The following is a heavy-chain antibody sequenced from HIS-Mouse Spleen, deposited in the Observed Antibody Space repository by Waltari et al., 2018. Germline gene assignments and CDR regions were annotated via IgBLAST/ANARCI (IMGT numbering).Heavy chain of an antibody. D-gene: IGHD3-22*01. J-gene: IGHJ3*02. Sequence: QVQLVESGGGVVQPGRSLSLSCAPSGFLFSRYGLHWVRQAPGKGLEWVAVIWYDGSNKYYADSVKGRFTISRDNSKNTLYLQMNSLRAEDTDVYYCAKDVLVVINSSAFDIWGQGTMVTVSS. CDR2: IWYDGSNK. CDR3: AKDVLVVINSSAFDI. CDR1: GFLFSRYG. V-gene: IGHV3-33*06.